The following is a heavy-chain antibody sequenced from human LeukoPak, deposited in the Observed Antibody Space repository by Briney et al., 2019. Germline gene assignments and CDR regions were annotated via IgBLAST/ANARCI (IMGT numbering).Heavy chain of an antibody. D-gene: IGHD2-15*01. CDR3: ARARCSGGSCYLRNYYGMDV. CDR1: GGSFSGYY. CDR2: INHSGST. Sequence: PSETLSLTCAVYGGSFSGYYWSWIRQPPGKGLEWIGEINHSGSTNYNPSLKSRVTISVDTSKNQFSLKLSSVTAADTAVYYCARARCSGGSCYLRNYYGMDVWGQGTTVTVSS. J-gene: IGHJ6*02. V-gene: IGHV4-34*01.